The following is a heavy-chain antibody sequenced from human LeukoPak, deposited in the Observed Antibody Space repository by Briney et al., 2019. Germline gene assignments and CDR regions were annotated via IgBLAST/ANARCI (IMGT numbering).Heavy chain of an antibody. CDR2: ISFDGSNK. Sequence: GGSLRLSCAASGITNNSHSMTWVRQAPGKGLDWVAFISFDGSNKYYADSVKGRFTISRDNSKNTLYLHMNSLRADDTAVYYCARVDYDSSGLDYYYFYGMDVWGQGTTVTVSS. CDR3: ARVDYDSSGLDYYYFYGMDV. CDR1: GITNNSHS. D-gene: IGHD3-22*01. V-gene: IGHV3-30*14. J-gene: IGHJ6*02.